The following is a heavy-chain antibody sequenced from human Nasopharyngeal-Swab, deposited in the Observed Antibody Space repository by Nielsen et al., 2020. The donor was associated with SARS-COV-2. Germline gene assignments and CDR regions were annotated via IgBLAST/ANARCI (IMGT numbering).Heavy chain of an antibody. CDR2: IYERGST. V-gene: IGHV4-31*02. J-gene: IGHJ3*02. D-gene: IGHD5-18*01. CDR3: ARGRVQLWFDPILFDAVDI. Sequence: RQAPGKGLEWIGHIYERGSTYNNPALKSRVTISVDTSKNQYALKLSSVTATDTGVYYCARGRVQLWFDPILFDAVDIWGQGTMVTVSS.